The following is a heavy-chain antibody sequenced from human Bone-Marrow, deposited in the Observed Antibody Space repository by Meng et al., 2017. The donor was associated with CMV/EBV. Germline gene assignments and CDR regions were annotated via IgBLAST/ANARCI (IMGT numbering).Heavy chain of an antibody. CDR1: GDTFFNYA. CDR3: ARDVVGAMDY. V-gene: IGHV1-18*04. Sequence: ASVKVSCKASGDTFFNYAFSWVRQAPGQGLEWMGGIITYDGDTSFAQKFQGRVTMTTDTSTSTAYMELRSLRSDDTAVYYCARDVVGAMDYWGQGTLVTVSS. J-gene: IGHJ4*02. CDR2: IITYDGDT. D-gene: IGHD1-26*01.